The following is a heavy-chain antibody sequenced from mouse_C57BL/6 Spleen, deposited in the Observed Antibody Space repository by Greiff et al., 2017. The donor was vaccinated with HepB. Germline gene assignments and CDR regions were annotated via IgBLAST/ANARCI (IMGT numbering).Heavy chain of an antibody. V-gene: IGHV5-16*01. CDR2: INYAGSST. CDR1: GFTFSDYY. D-gene: IGHD1-1*02. J-gene: IGHJ3*01. Sequence: EVQVVESEGGLVQPGSSMKLSCTASGFTFSDYYMAWVRQVPEKGLEWVANINYAGSSTYYLDSLKSRFIFSRDNAKNILYLQMSSLKSEDTATYYGARGGGGTQRGFAYWGQGTLVTVSA. CDR3: ARGGGGTQRGFAY.